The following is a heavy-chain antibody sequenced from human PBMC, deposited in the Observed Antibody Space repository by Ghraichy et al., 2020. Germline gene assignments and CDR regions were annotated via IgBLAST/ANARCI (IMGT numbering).Heavy chain of an antibody. V-gene: IGHV4-59*01. CDR3: ARVTGPSDFWSGWSEYYYYYYYMDV. D-gene: IGHD3-3*01. CDR1: GGSISSYY. CDR2: IYYSGST. J-gene: IGHJ6*03. Sequence: SETLSLTCTVSGGSISSYYWSWIRQPPGKGLEWIGYIYYSGSTNYNPSLKSRVTISVDTSKNQFSLKLSSVTAADTAVYYCARVTGPSDFWSGWSEYYYYYYYMDVWGKGTTVTVSS.